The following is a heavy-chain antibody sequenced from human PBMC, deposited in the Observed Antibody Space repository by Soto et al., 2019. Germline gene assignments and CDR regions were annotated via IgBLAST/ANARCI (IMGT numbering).Heavy chain of an antibody. V-gene: IGHV4-31*03. D-gene: IGHD6-13*01. CDR1: SGSISSDAYY. CDR2: IYYSGST. CDR3: ASQRGAIANYYYYGMDV. J-gene: IGHJ6*02. Sequence: SETLSLTFTVSSGSISSDAYYWSWISQHPGKGLEWIGYIYYSGSTYYNPSLKSRVTISVDTSKNQCSLRLSSVTAADTAVYYCASQRGAIANYYYYGMDVWGQGTTVTVSS.